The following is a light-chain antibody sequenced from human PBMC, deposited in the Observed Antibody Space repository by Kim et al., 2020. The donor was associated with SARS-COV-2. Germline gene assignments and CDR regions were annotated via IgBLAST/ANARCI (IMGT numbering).Light chain of an antibody. CDR2: DTT. V-gene: IGLV1-51*01. CDR1: SSNIGSHY. CDR3: GTWDSSLSAWV. Sequence: QLVLTQPPSVSAAPGQKVTISCSGSSSNIGSHYVSWYQQLPGTAPRLLIYDTTKRPSGIPDRFSGSKSGTSAVLGITGLQTGDEADYYCGTWDSSLSAWVFGGGTKLTVL. J-gene: IGLJ3*02.